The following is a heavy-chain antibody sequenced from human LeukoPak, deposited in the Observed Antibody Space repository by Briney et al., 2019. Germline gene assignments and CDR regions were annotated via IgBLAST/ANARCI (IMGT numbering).Heavy chain of an antibody. CDR2: ISSSGSTI. D-gene: IGHD3-10*01. J-gene: IGHJ4*02. V-gene: IGHV3-48*04. Sequence: GGSLRLSCAASGFTFSSYWMSWVRQAPGKGLEWVSYISSSGSTIYYADSVKGRFTISRDNAKNSLYLQMNSLRAEDTAVYYCARVGSGSYPFDYWGQGTLVTVSS. CDR3: ARVGSGSYPFDY. CDR1: GFTFSSYW.